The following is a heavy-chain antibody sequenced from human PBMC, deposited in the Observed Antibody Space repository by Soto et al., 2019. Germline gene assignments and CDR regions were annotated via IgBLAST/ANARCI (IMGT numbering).Heavy chain of an antibody. V-gene: IGHV5-51*01. CDR1: GYFFAGYW. J-gene: IGHJ5*02. CDR3: ARQGAAVPTVPLIWFDP. Sequence: GESLKISCKGSGYFFAGYWIAWVRQMPGKGLEWMGIIYPDNSNTKYSRSFQGQVTISADKSSSTAYLQWSSLKASDTAIYYCARQGAAVPTVPLIWFDPWGQGTLVTXPQ. D-gene: IGHD6-13*01. CDR2: IYPDNSNT.